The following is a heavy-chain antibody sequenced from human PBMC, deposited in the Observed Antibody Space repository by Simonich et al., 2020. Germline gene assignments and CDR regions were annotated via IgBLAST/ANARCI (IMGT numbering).Heavy chain of an antibody. D-gene: IGHD2-21*01. J-gene: IGHJ3*02. CDR1: GYTFPGYY. V-gene: IGHV1-2*02. Sequence: QVQLVQSGAEVKKPGASVKVSCKASGYTFPGYYMRWARQAPGQGLELMGGINPNSDGTNNEHKFPGRVTMTSDTAISTAYMELSRLRSDDTAVYYCARNGLVGILKAFDIWGQGTMVTVSS. CDR3: ARNGLVGILKAFDI. CDR2: INPNSDGT.